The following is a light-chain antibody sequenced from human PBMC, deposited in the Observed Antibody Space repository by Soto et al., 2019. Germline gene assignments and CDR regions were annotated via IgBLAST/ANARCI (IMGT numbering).Light chain of an antibody. CDR3: AAWDGSLNHVL. V-gene: IGLV1-44*01. J-gene: IGLJ2*01. CDR2: GDN. Sequence: QSVLTQPPSASGTPGQRVTISCSGSGSSIGTNTVNWYRQLPGTAPKLLIYGDNQRPSGVPDRFSGSKSGTSASLAISGLQSEDAAEYYCAAWDGSLNHVLFGGGTKLTV. CDR1: GSSIGTNT.